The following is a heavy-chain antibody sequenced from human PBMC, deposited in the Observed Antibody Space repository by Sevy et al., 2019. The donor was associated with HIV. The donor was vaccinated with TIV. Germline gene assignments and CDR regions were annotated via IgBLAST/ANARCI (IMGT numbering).Heavy chain of an antibody. CDR2: IWYDGSNK. Sequence: GGSLRLSCAASGFTFSSYGMHWVRPAPGKGLEWVAVIWYDGSNKHYADSVKGRFTISRDNSKNSLYLQMNSLRAEDTAVYYCAIDPFFLRGGNKFDYWGQGTLVTVSS. D-gene: IGHD3-16*01. J-gene: IGHJ4*02. CDR3: AIDPFFLRGGNKFDY. CDR1: GFTFSSYG. V-gene: IGHV3-33*01.